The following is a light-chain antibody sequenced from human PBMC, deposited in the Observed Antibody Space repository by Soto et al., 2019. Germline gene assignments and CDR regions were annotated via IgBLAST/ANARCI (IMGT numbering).Light chain of an antibody. CDR2: GAS. CDR3: QQYNSWPLT. J-gene: IGKJ4*01. V-gene: IGKV3-20*01. CDR1: QSVDSTY. Sequence: EIVLTQSPGTLSLSPGERATLSCRASQSVDSTYLTWYQQKPGQAPRLLIYGASGRATGIPDRFSGSGSGTEFTLTISSLQSEDFAVYYCQQYNSWPLTFGGGTKVDIK.